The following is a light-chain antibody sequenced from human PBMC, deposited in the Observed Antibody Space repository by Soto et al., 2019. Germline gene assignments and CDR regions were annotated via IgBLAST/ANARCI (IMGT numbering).Light chain of an antibody. CDR2: DAS. CDR3: QQYDTYSALT. CDR1: QSVSSW. V-gene: IGKV1-5*01. J-gene: IGKJ4*01. Sequence: DIRMTQSPSTLSASVGDRVTITCRASQSVSSWLAWYQQKPGKAPKLLIYDASSLESGVQSRFSGSGSGTECNLTISSLQPDDFSTYYSQQYDTYSALTCGGGTKVEIK.